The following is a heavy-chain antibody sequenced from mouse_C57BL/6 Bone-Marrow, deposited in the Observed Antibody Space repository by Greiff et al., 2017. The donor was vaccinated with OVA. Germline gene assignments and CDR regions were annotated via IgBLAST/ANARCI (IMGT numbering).Heavy chain of an antibody. D-gene: IGHD1-1*01. Sequence: VQLQQPGAELVMPGASVKLSCKASGYTFTSYWMNWVRQRPGQGLEWIGEIDPSDSYTNYNQKFKGKSTLTVDKSSSTAYMQRSSLTSEDSAVYYCARCHYGSSLFDYWGQGTTLTVSS. CDR3: ARCHYGSSLFDY. V-gene: IGHV1-69*01. J-gene: IGHJ2*01. CDR2: IDPSDSYT. CDR1: GYTFTSYW.